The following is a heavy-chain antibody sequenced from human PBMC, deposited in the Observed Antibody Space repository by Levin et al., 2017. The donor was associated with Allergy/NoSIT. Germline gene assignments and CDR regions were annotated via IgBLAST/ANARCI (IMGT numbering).Heavy chain of an antibody. CDR3: AKGRQGGDAFDI. CDR2: ISWNSGSI. V-gene: IGHV3-9*01. Sequence: SLKISCAASGFTFEDYVMHWVRQAPGKGLEWVSGISWNSGSIDYADSVKGRFTISRDNAKNSLYLQMNSLRAEDTALYYCAKGRQGGDAFDIWGQGTMVTVSS. D-gene: IGHD1-26*01. J-gene: IGHJ3*02. CDR1: GFTFEDYV.